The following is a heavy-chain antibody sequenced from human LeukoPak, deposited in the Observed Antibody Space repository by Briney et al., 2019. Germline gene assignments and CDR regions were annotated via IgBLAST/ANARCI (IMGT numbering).Heavy chain of an antibody. D-gene: IGHD5-18*01. CDR1: GFTFSSYS. Sequence: GGSLRLSCAASGFTFSSYSMNWVRQAPGKGLEWVAVVSYDGSNKYYADSVKGRFTISRDNSKNTLYLQMNSLRAEDTAVYYCARGSLGYSCWGQGTLVTVSS. J-gene: IGHJ4*02. CDR2: VSYDGSNK. V-gene: IGHV3-30*03. CDR3: ARGSLGYSC.